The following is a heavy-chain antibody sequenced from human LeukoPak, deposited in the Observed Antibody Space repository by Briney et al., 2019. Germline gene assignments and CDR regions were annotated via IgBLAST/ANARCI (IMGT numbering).Heavy chain of an antibody. CDR1: GFSLSSYW. Sequence: GGSLRLSCAASGFSLSSYWMQWVRQSPGKGLVWVSCINSDGSTTSYADSVKGRFTISRDNAKNTLYLQMNSLRAEDTAVYYCAELGITMIGGVWGKGTTVTISS. CDR3: AELGITMIGGV. D-gene: IGHD3-10*02. V-gene: IGHV3-74*01. CDR2: INSDGSTT. J-gene: IGHJ6*04.